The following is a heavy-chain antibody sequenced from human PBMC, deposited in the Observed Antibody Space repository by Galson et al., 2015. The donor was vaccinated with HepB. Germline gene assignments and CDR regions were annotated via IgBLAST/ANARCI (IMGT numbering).Heavy chain of an antibody. D-gene: IGHD3-3*01. CDR1: GFTFSSYA. J-gene: IGHJ4*02. V-gene: IGHV3-30-3*01. Sequence: SLRLSCAASGFTFSSYAMHWVRQAPGKGLEWVAVISYDGSNKYYADSVKGRFTISRDNSKNTLYLQMNSLRAEDTAVYYCASGRYDFWSGPFFDYWGQGTLVTVSS. CDR3: ASGRYDFWSGPFFDY. CDR2: ISYDGSNK.